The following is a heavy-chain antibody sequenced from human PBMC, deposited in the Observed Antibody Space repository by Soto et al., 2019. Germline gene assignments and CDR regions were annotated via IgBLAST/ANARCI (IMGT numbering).Heavy chain of an antibody. V-gene: IGHV3-7*01. CDR3: ARLGWYGSGSYSH. D-gene: IGHD3-10*01. Sequence: GGSLRLSCAASGFTFSSYWMSWVRQAPGKGLEWVANIKQDGSEKYYVDSVKGRFTISRDNAKNSLYLQMNSLRAEDTVVYYCARLGWYGSGSYSHWGQGTLVTVSS. J-gene: IGHJ4*02. CDR1: GFTFSSYW. CDR2: IKQDGSEK.